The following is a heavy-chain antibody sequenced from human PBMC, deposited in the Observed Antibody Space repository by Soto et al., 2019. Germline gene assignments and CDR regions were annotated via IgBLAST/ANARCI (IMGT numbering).Heavy chain of an antibody. J-gene: IGHJ4*02. Sequence: QVQLVQSGAEVKKPGASVKVSCKASGYTFTSYGISWVRQAPGQGLEWMGWISAYNGNTNYAQKLQGRVTMTTDTSTSTAYMELRSLRSDDTAVYYCAKDADPFGELEHFDYWGQGTLVTVSS. CDR1: GYTFTSYG. V-gene: IGHV1-18*01. D-gene: IGHD3-10*01. CDR2: ISAYNGNT. CDR3: AKDADPFGELEHFDY.